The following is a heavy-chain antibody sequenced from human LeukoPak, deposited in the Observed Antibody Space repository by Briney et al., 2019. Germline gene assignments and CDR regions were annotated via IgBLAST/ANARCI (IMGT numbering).Heavy chain of an antibody. Sequence: PSETLSLTCTVSGGSISSGDYYWSWIRQPPGKGLEWIGYIYYSGSTYCNPSLKSRVAITVDTSKNQFSLKLRSVAAADTAVYYCARDYYGAGLTYFDYWGQGTLVTVSS. CDR1: GGSISSGDYY. J-gene: IGHJ4*02. D-gene: IGHD3-10*01. V-gene: IGHV4-30-4*01. CDR3: ARDYYGAGLTYFDY. CDR2: IYYSGST.